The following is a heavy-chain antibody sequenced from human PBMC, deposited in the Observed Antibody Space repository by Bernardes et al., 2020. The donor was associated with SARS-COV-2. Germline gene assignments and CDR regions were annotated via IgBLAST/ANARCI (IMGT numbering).Heavy chain of an antibody. D-gene: IGHD3-10*01. J-gene: IGHJ4*02. V-gene: IGHV3-21*01. CDR3: ARATTVRGVVKIDY. CDR1: GFTFGLFE. CDR2: ISIRGTDM. Sequence: GGSLRLSCAASGFTFGLFEMNWVRQAPGEGLEWLSSISIRGTDMYYADSVRDRFTVSRDNAKNLLYLQMNGLRADDTAVYYCARATTVRGVVKIDYWGQGIPVTVS.